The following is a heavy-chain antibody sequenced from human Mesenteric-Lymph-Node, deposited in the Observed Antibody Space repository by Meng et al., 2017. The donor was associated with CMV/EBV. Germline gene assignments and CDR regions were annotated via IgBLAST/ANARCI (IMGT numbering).Heavy chain of an antibody. CDR3: AREGSDTGYYQVYFDN. CDR1: GFTFTSYA. CDR2: ISYDGTHK. V-gene: IGHV3-30*04. D-gene: IGHD3-9*01. Sequence: GGSLRLSCAASGFTFTSYAMHWVRQAPGKGLGWVAVISYDGTHKYYADSVKGRFTISRDDSKNTLYLQMNSLRPEDTALYYCAREGSDTGYYQVYFDNWGQGTLVTVSS. J-gene: IGHJ4*02.